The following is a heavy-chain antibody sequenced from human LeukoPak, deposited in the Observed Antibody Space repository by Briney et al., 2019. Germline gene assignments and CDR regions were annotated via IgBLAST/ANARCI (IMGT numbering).Heavy chain of an antibody. CDR3: ARGLLRELLGLDY. CDR1: GYIFTGHY. D-gene: IGHD3-10*01. J-gene: IGHJ4*02. V-gene: IGHV1-2*02. CDR2: MNPDSGGT. Sequence: ASVTVSCRTSGYIFTGHYMHWVRQAPGQGPEWMGWMNPDSGGTNYAQNFQGRVTMTRDTSTTTAYMELSGLTSEDTAVYYCARGLLRELLGLDYWGQGTLVTVSS.